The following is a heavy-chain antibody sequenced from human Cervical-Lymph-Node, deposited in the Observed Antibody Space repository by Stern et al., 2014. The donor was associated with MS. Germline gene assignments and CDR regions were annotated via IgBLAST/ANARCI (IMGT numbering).Heavy chain of an antibody. CDR1: SGSISSGGYY. CDR3: ARSYELRSGSYYGPTDY. V-gene: IGHV4-31*03. D-gene: IGHD3-10*01. CDR2: IYYNGNT. Sequence: QVQLQESGPGLVKPSQTLSLTCTVSSGSISSGGYYWNWIRQHPGEGLEWIGSIYYNGNTFYSPSLKSRVSMSRDTSENQFSLNLNAVTAADTAVYYCARSYELRSGSYYGPTDYWGQGTLVTVSS. J-gene: IGHJ4*02.